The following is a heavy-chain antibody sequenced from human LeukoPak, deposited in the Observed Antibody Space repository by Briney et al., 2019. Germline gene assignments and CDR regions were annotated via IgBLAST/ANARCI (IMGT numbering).Heavy chain of an antibody. V-gene: IGHV3-21*01. CDR3: EREGVWFGELLGFDY. Sequence: GGSLRLSCAASGFTLSSYSMNWVRQAPGKGLEWVSSISSSSSYIYYADSVKGRFTISRDNAKNSLYLQMNSLRAEDTAVYYCEREGVWFGELLGFDYWGQGTLVTVSS. D-gene: IGHD3-10*01. J-gene: IGHJ4*02. CDR2: ISSSSSYI. CDR1: GFTLSSYS.